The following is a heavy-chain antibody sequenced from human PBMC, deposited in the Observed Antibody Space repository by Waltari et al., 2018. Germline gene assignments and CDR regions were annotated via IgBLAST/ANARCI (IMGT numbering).Heavy chain of an antibody. V-gene: IGHV3-53*01. J-gene: IGHJ4*02. CDR1: GFALRDNY. Sequence: EVQVVESGGGLIQPGGSLRLSCAASGFALRDNYMSWVRQAPGKGLEWVAVIYSGVSAYYADAVKGRFTISRDSSENTFYLQMSSLRVEDTAVYYCARGPPISAKWELCWFDYWGQGTLVTVSS. D-gene: IGHD3-16*01. CDR3: ARGPPISAKWELCWFDY. CDR2: IYSGVSA.